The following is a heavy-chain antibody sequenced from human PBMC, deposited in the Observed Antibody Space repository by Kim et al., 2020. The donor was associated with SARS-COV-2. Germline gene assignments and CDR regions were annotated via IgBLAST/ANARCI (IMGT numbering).Heavy chain of an antibody. J-gene: IGHJ6*02. Sequence: KGRFTISRDNSKNTLYLQMNSLRAEDTAVYYCAKAYLWFGELSGYYGMDVWGQGTTVTVSS. D-gene: IGHD3-10*01. CDR3: AKAYLWFGELSGYYGMDV. V-gene: IGHV3-23*01.